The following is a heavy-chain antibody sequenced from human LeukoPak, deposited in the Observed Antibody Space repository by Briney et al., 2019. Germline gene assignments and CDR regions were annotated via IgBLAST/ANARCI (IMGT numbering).Heavy chain of an antibody. Sequence: PGRSLRLSCAASGFTFSSSSMNSVRQAPGKGLEWVAHINKDGSEIYYVDSVKGRFTISRNNAKSSLSLQMNSLRVEYTAVYYCARDKVTYWGQGILVTVSS. CDR2: INKDGSEI. CDR1: GFTFSSSS. CDR3: ARDKVTY. J-gene: IGHJ4*02. V-gene: IGHV3-7*01.